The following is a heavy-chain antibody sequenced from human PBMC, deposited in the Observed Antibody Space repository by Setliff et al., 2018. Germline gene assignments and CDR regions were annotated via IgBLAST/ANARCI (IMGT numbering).Heavy chain of an antibody. D-gene: IGHD6-13*01. J-gene: IGHJ4*02. CDR3: ASAPHSSSCDPSDY. CDR1: GFTFGSYW. V-gene: IGHV3-7*01. CDR2: IHQDGSER. Sequence: PGGSLRLSCAASGFTFGSYWMTWVRQAPEKGLEWVANIHQDGSERHYVDSVKGRFTISRDNAKNSLFLQMNILEVEDTAVYYCASAPHSSSCDPSDYWGQGTLVTVSS.